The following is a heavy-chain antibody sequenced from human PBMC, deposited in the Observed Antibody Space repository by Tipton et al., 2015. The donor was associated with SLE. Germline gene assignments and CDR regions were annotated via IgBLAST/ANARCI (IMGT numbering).Heavy chain of an antibody. Sequence: SLRLSCAASGFTFSTYWMSWVRQTPGKGLEWVANISPDGSEKYYVDSVKGRLTISRDNAQNSLFLQMNSLRAEDTAVYYCATDTAGMDVWGQGTTVTVSS. D-gene: IGHD2-21*02. CDR1: GFTFSTYW. CDR3: ATDTAGMDV. CDR2: ISPDGSEK. V-gene: IGHV3-7*01. J-gene: IGHJ6*02.